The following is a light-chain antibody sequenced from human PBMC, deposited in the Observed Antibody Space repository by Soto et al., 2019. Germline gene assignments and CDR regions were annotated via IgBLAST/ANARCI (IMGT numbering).Light chain of an antibody. CDR2: GAS. V-gene: IGKV3-15*01. CDR3: QQYHNWPSWT. CDR1: QNIISN. J-gene: IGKJ1*01. Sequence: EIVMTQSPATLSVFPGERATVSCRASQNIISNLAWYQQKTGQAPSLLIYGASTREQGVPARFSGSGSGTEFTLTISSLQSEDSAVYYCQQYHNWPSWTFGQGTKVEMK.